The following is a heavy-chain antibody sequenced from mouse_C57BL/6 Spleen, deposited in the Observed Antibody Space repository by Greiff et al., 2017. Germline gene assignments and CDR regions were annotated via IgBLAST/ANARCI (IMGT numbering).Heavy chain of an antibody. CDR1: GYTFTSYW. Sequence: VQLQQSGAELVKPGASVKVSCKASGYTFTSYWMHWVKQRPGQGLEWIGRIHPSDGDTNYNQKFKGKATLTVDKSSSTAYMQLSSLTSEDSAVYYCAIWHYGYDVDFDYWGQGTTLTVSS. CDR2: IHPSDGDT. D-gene: IGHD2-2*01. CDR3: AIWHYGYDVDFDY. V-gene: IGHV1-74*01. J-gene: IGHJ2*01.